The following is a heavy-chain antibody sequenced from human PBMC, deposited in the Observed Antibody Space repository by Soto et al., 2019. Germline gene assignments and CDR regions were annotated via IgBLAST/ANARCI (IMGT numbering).Heavy chain of an antibody. CDR2: IYYSGST. D-gene: IGHD3-3*01. V-gene: IGHV4-59*01. CDR3: ARDGSRYDFWSGPYYFDY. CDR1: GGSISTYY. J-gene: IGHJ4*02. Sequence: QVQLQESGPGLVKPSETLSLTCTVSGGSISTYYWSWIRQPPGKGLEWIGYIYYSGSTNYNPSLKSRGTISVDTSKNQFPLKLSSVSAADTAVYYCARDGSRYDFWSGPYYFDYWGQGTLVTVSS.